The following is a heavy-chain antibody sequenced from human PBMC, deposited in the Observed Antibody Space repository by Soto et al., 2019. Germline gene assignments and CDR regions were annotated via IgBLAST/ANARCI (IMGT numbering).Heavy chain of an antibody. J-gene: IGHJ6*02. D-gene: IGHD3-10*02. CDR1: GGTFSNYA. CDR2: IIPMFGTT. CDR3: ARDLAPVVRGVRSSGMDV. V-gene: IGHV1-69*01. Sequence: QVQLVQSGAEIKKTGSSVKVSCKASGGTFSNYAINWIRQAPGQGLEWMGGIIPMFGTTYYAQRFQGRVTITADESTSTAYMELSSLTSEDTAIFYCARDLAPVVRGVRSSGMDVWGQGTTVTVSS.